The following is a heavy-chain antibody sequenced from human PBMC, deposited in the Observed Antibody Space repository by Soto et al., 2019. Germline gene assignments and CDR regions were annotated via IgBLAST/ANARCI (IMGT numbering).Heavy chain of an antibody. Sequence: GGSLRLSCAASGFTFSSYSMNWVRQAPGKGLEWVSYISSSSSTIYYADSVKGRFTISRDNAKNSLYLQMNSLRDEDTAVYSCARARAGYNRYYFDSWGQGTLVTVSS. CDR3: ARARAGYNRYYFDS. J-gene: IGHJ4*02. CDR1: GFTFSSYS. D-gene: IGHD5-12*01. CDR2: ISSSSSTI. V-gene: IGHV3-48*02.